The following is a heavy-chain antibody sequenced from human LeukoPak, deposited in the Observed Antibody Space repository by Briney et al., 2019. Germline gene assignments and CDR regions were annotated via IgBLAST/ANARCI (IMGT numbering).Heavy chain of an antibody. Sequence: SVKVSCKASGGTFSSYAISWVRQAPGQGLEWMGGIIPIFGTANYAQKFQGRVTITADESTSTAYMELSSLRSEDTAVYYCARGAYSSGWYGNRFDPWGQGTLVTVSS. CDR3: ARGAYSSGWYGNRFDP. V-gene: IGHV1-69*01. CDR2: IIPIFGTA. CDR1: GGTFSSYA. J-gene: IGHJ5*02. D-gene: IGHD6-19*01.